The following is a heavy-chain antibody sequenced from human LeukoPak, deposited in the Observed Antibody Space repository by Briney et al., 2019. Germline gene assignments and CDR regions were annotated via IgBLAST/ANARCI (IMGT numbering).Heavy chain of an antibody. V-gene: IGHV1-18*01. Sequence: ASVKVSCKASGYTFTSYGISWVRQAPGQGLEWMGWISAYNGNTNYAQKLQGRVTMTTDTSTSTAYMELRSLRSEDTAVYYCASIDPYYDSSGYPAGAFDIWGQGTMVTVSS. D-gene: IGHD3-22*01. J-gene: IGHJ3*02. CDR1: GYTFTSYG. CDR3: ASIDPYYDSSGYPAGAFDI. CDR2: ISAYNGNT.